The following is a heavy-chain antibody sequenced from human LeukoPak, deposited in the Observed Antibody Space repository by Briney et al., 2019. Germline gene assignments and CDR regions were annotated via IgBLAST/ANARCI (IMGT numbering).Heavy chain of an antibody. D-gene: IGHD1-1*01. J-gene: IGHJ4*02. CDR3: AKDVPTAYFDY. CDR1: GFTFSNYG. CDR2: IRSDGNIK. V-gene: IGHV3-30*02. Sequence: SGGSLRPSCAASGFTFSNYGLHWVRQAPGKGLEWVAFIRSDGNIKYYADSVKGRFTISRDNSKNTLHLQMNSLRAEDTAVYYCAKDVPTAYFDYWGQGTLVTASS.